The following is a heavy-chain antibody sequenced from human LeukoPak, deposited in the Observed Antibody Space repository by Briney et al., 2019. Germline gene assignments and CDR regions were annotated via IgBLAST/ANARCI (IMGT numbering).Heavy chain of an antibody. CDR1: GYTFTSYG. CDR2: INPNSGGT. Sequence: ASVKVSCKASGYTFTSYGISWVRQAPGQGLEWMGWINPNSGGTNYAQKFQGRVTMTRDTSINTAYMELTSLRSDDTAVYYCAREKGGRGYQSTVHFDYWGQGTPVSVSS. J-gene: IGHJ4*02. D-gene: IGHD5-18*01. CDR3: AREKGGRGYQSTVHFDY. V-gene: IGHV1-2*02.